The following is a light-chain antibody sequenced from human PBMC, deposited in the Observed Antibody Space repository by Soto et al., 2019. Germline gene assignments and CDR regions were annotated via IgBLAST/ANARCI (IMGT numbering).Light chain of an antibody. Sequence: QPVLTQSPSASASLGASVKLTCTLSSGHSSYVIAWHQQQPEKGPRYLMRLNSDGSHSKGDGIPDRFSASSSGAERYLTISRLQSEDEADYYCQTWGTGIVIFGGGTKLTVL. CDR1: SGHSSYV. J-gene: IGLJ2*01. V-gene: IGLV4-69*01. CDR2: LNSDGSH. CDR3: QTWGTGIVI.